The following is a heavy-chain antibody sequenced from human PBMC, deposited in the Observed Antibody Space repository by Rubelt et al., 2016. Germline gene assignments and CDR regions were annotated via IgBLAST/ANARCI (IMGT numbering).Heavy chain of an antibody. J-gene: IGHJ5*01. CDR2: ISQSGTT. D-gene: IGHD2-2*01. Sequence: QVQLQEWGAGLLKPSETLSLTCAVYGGSFSGYYWNWIRQSPGKGLEWVGEISQSGTTSYKSSLKSRATISVAKSKNQFSLKRTSVAAAATAVYYCARGVVVGPGPKRRWNWFDSWGQGTLVTVSS. V-gene: IGHV4-34*02. CDR3: ARGVVVGPGPKRRWNWFDS. CDR1: GGSFSGYY.